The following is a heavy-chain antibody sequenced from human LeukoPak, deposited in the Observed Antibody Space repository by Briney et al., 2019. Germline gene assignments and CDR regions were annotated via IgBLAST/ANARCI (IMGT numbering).Heavy chain of an antibody. D-gene: IGHD3-3*01. CDR3: ARQEADFWSGYSDY. Sequence: PSETLSLTCTVSGGSISSSSYYWGWIRQPPGKGREWIGSTYYSGSTYYNPSLKSRVTISVDTSKNQFSLKLSSVTAADTAVYYCARQEADFWSGYSDYWGQGTLVTVSS. CDR1: GGSISSSSYY. J-gene: IGHJ4*02. CDR2: TYYSGST. V-gene: IGHV4-39*01.